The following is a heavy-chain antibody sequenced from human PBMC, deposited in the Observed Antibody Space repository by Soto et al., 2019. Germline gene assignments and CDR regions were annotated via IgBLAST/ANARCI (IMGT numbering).Heavy chain of an antibody. CDR3: ATSYDSSGYDY. Sequence: GGSLRLSCAASGFTFSSYAMSWVRQAPGKGLEWVSALSGSGISTYYADTVKGRFTISRDNSRNTLYLQMNSLRAEDTAVYYCATSYDSSGYDYWGQGTLVTVSS. CDR2: LSGSGIST. CDR1: GFTFSSYA. D-gene: IGHD3-22*01. V-gene: IGHV3-23*01. J-gene: IGHJ4*02.